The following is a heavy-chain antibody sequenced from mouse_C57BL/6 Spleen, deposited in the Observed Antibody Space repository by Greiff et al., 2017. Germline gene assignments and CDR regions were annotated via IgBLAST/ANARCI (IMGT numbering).Heavy chain of an antibody. Sequence: VQLQQSGAELVKPGASVKLSCKASGYTFTSYWMQWVKQRPGQGLEWIGEIDPSDSYTNYNQKFKGKATLTVDTSSSTAYMQLSSLTSEDSAVYYCARRSYGSSYEDFDVWGTGTTVTVSS. CDR2: IDPSDSYT. CDR3: ARRSYGSSYEDFDV. CDR1: GYTFTSYW. V-gene: IGHV1-50*01. J-gene: IGHJ1*03. D-gene: IGHD1-1*01.